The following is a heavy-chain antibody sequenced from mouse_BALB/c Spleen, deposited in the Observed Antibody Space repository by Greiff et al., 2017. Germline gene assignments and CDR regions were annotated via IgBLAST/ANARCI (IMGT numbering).Heavy chain of an antibody. D-gene: IGHD1-1*02. J-gene: IGHJ1*01. CDR3: ASAGVYFDV. CDR1: GFNIKDSY. V-gene: IGHV14-3*02. Sequence: VLLQQSGAELVKPGASVKLSCTASGFNIKDSYMHWVKQSPEQGLEWIGRIDPANGNTKYDPKFQGKAIITADTSSNTAYLQLSSLTSEDTAVYYCASAGVYFDVWGAGTTVTVSS. CDR2: IDPANGNT.